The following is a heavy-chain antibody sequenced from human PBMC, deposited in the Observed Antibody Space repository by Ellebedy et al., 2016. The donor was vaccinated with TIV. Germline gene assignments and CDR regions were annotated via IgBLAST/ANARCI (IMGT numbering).Heavy chain of an antibody. CDR1: GFTVSSNY. V-gene: IGHV3-66*01. Sequence: GGSLRLSCAASGFTVSSNYMSWVRQAPVKGLEWVSVISSGGTTYYADSVKGRFSVSRDNANNTMYLQMNSLRAEDTAIYYCARRYTSGWAPFHYWGQGTLVTVSS. D-gene: IGHD6-19*01. J-gene: IGHJ4*02. CDR2: ISSGGTT. CDR3: ARRYTSGWAPFHY.